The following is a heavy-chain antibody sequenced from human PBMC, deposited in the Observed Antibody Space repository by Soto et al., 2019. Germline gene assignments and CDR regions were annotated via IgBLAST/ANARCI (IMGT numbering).Heavy chain of an antibody. D-gene: IGHD2-8*02. J-gene: IGHJ4*02. Sequence: SETLSLTFVFNGGAFSVYYWTWIRQPPGTGLEWIGEINHSGSTNYNPSLKSRVTISVDTSKNQFSLRLTSVTAADTAVYYCARDKITGLFDYWGQG. V-gene: IGHV4-34*01. CDR1: GGAFSVYY. CDR3: ARDKITGLFDY. CDR2: INHSGST.